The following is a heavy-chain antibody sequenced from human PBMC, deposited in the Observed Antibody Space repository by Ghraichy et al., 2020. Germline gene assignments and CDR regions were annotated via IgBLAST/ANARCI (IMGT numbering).Heavy chain of an antibody. V-gene: IGHV3-30*04. CDR1: RFTLSESI. CDR2: ISPDESGK. CDR3: AREIYSSGRAGIFDI. D-gene: IGHD6-19*01. Sequence: GESLNISCAASRFTLSESIIHWIRQAPGKGLEWVAGISPDESGKHYSDSARDRFTVSRDNSKNTVYLQLNSLGDEDTALYYCAREIYSSGRAGIFDIWGQGTVVTVS. J-gene: IGHJ3*02.